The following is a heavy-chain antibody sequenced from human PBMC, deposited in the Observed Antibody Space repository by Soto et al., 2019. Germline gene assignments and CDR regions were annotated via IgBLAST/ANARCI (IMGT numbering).Heavy chain of an antibody. Sequence: QLQLQESGPGLVKPSETLSLTCIVSGGSITRNNHYWGWIRQSPGKGLEWIGSILYSGSTNCNPSLTSRVTLSVETSKNQFSLKMSSVTAADTALYYCARLGSSGWYQGSYFDYWGQGTLVTVSS. CDR3: ARLGSSGWYQGSYFDY. V-gene: IGHV4-39*01. CDR2: ILYSGST. D-gene: IGHD6-19*01. J-gene: IGHJ4*02. CDR1: GGSITRNNHY.